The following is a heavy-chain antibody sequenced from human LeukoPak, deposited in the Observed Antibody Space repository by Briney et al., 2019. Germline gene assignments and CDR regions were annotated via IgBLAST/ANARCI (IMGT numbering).Heavy chain of an antibody. V-gene: IGHV5-51*01. Sequence: GESLKISCKGSGYSFTSYWIGWVRQMPGKGLEWMGIIYPGDSDTRYSPSFQGQVTISADKSISTAYLQWSSLKASDTAMYYCARRGVVPAATNYYYYYGMDVWGQGTTVTVSS. D-gene: IGHD2-2*01. J-gene: IGHJ6*02. CDR3: ARRGVVPAATNYYYYYGMDV. CDR2: IYPGDSDT. CDR1: GYSFTSYW.